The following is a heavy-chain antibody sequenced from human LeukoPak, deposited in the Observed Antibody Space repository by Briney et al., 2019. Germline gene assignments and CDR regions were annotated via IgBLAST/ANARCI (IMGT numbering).Heavy chain of an antibody. CDR3: ARLLWWLQEYYFDY. J-gene: IGHJ4*02. D-gene: IGHD2-21*01. Sequence: GESLKISGKGSGYSFTSYWIGGVRQMPGKGLEWMGIIYPDDSDTRYSPSCQGQVTISADKSISTAYLQSGSLKASGTAMYYCARLLWWLQEYYFDYWGQGTLVTVSS. CDR2: IYPDDSDT. V-gene: IGHV5-51*01. CDR1: GYSFTSYW.